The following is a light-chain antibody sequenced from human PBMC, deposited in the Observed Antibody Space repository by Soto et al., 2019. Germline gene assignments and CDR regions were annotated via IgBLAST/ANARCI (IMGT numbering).Light chain of an antibody. CDR1: QSISNN. CDR2: DAS. V-gene: IGKV3-15*01. Sequence: ILMTQSPATLSVSPGERATLSCRASQSISNNLTWYHQEPGQAPRLLIYDASTRATGILARFSGRGSGTKFTLTISSLHSQDFEVYYCQKCNKWPYTFGKGTK. CDR3: QKCNKWPYT. J-gene: IGKJ2*01.